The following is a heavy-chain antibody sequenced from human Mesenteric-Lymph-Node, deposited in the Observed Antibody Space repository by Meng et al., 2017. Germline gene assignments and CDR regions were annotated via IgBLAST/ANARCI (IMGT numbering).Heavy chain of an antibody. V-gene: IGHV7-4-1*02. D-gene: IGHD2-2*01. CDR1: GYTFTSYA. CDR2: INTNTGNP. CDR3: AKREYQLLSAPFDY. J-gene: IGHJ4*02. Sequence: ASVKVSCKASGYTFTSYAMNWVRQAPGQGLEWMGWINTNTGNPTYAQGFTGRFVFSLDTSVSTAYLQISSLKAEDTAVYYCAKREYQLLSAPFDYWGQGTLVTVSS.